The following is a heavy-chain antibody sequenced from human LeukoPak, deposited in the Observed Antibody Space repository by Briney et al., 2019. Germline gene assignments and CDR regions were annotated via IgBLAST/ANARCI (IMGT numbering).Heavy chain of an antibody. D-gene: IGHD4-17*01. CDR3: ARDGSTVTNYYFDY. CDR2: ISSSSSYI. CDR1: GFSFGDFP. J-gene: IGHJ4*02. Sequence: GRSLRLSCRTSGFSFGDFPMTWVRQAPGKGLEWVSSISSSSSYIYYADSVKGRFTISRDNAKNSLYLQMNSLRAEDTAVYYCARDGSTVTNYYFDYWGQGTLVTVSS. V-gene: IGHV3-21*01.